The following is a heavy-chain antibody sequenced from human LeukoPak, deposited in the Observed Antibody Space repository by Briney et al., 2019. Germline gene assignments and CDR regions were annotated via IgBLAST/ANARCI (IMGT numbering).Heavy chain of an antibody. CDR1: GFTFSTYW. Sequence: GGSLRLSCAASGFTFSTYWMHWVRQAPGKGLVWVSRIRPEGTTTAYADSVKGRFTISRDNAKNTLFLQMNSLSADDTAVYYCARDLDWILFDYWGQGTLVTVSS. CDR3: ARDLDWILFDY. V-gene: IGHV3-74*03. D-gene: IGHD3-9*01. J-gene: IGHJ4*02. CDR2: IRPEGTTT.